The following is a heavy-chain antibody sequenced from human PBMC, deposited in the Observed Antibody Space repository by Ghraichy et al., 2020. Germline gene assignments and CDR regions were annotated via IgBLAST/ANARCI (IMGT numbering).Heavy chain of an antibody. J-gene: IGHJ3*02. CDR2: ISESSGYI. D-gene: IGHD6-6*01. V-gene: IGHV3-21*01. Sequence: GESLNISCAASGFTFSSYSMNWVRQAPGKGLEWVSYISESSGYIYYADSVKGRFTISRDNAKNSLFLQMNSLRAEDTAVYYCARSLAVRLKDDAFDIWGQGTMVTVSS. CDR3: ARSLAVRLKDDAFDI. CDR1: GFTFSSYS.